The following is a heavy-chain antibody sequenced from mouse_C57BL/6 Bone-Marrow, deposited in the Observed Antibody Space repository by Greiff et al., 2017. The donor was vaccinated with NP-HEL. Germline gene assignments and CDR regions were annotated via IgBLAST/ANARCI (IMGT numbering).Heavy chain of an antibody. V-gene: IGHV1-19*01. CDR2: INPYNGGT. CDR1: GYTFTDYY. D-gene: IGHD2-1*01. Sequence: EVQLQESGPVLVKPGASVKMSCKASGYTFTDYYMNWVKQSHGKSLEWIGVINPYNGGTSYNQKFKGKATLTVDKSSSTAYMELNSLTSEDSAVYYCARPLYYGNPNYYAMDYWGQGTSVTVSS. CDR3: ARPLYYGNPNYYAMDY. J-gene: IGHJ4*01.